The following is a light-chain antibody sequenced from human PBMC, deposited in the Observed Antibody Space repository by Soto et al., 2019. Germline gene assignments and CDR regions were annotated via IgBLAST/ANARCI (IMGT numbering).Light chain of an antibody. J-gene: IGLJ3*02. Sequence: QSALTQPASVSGSPGQSITISCTGTSSDVGGYNYVSWYQQHPGKAPKFMIYEVSNRPSGVSNRFSGSKSGNTASLTISGLQAEDEADCYCSSYTSSSTPWVFGGGTKLTVL. CDR1: SSDVGGYNY. CDR3: SSYTSSSTPWV. V-gene: IGLV2-14*01. CDR2: EVS.